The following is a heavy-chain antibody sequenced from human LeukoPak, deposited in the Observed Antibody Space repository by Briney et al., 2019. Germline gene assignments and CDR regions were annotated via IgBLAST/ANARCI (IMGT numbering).Heavy chain of an antibody. Sequence: GGSLGLSCGASGFTFSSSAMPWVRQGPGKGLEWVAYIAHHGNNKYYADSVKGRFTISRDNSKGSLYLQMNSLRADDTAVYYCAKDGSWSCTDWGQGTLVRVSS. CDR3: AKDGSWSCTD. CDR2: IAHHGNNK. V-gene: IGHV3-30*02. CDR1: GFTFSSSA. J-gene: IGHJ4*02. D-gene: IGHD2-8*02.